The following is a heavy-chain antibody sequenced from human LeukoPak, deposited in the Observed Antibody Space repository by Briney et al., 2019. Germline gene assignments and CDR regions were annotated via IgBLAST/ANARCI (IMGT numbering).Heavy chain of an antibody. CDR1: GFTFSGYV. Sequence: GGSLRLSCAASGFTFSGYVLHWVRQAPGKGLEWVAVISFNGNNKYYAASVTGRFTISKDNAKNTLYLQMNSLRAEDTAMYYCARGLAAAGTDAFDIWGQGTKVSVS. CDR2: ISFNGNNK. CDR3: ARGLAAAGTDAFDI. V-gene: IGHV3-30*04. J-gene: IGHJ3*02. D-gene: IGHD6-13*01.